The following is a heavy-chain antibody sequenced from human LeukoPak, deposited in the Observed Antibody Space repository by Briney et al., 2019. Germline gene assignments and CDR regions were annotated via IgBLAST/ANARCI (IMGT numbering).Heavy chain of an antibody. D-gene: IGHD3-22*01. CDR3: ARDPLDDSSGYYGSPRAFDI. J-gene: IGHJ3*02. Sequence: SQTLSLTCTVSGGSISSGDYYWSWIRQPPGKGLEWIGYIYYSGSTYYNPSLKSRVTISVDTSKNQFSLKLSSVTAADTAVYYCARDPLDDSSGYYGSPRAFDIWGQGTMVTVSS. V-gene: IGHV4-30-4*08. CDR2: IYYSGST. CDR1: GGSISSGDYY.